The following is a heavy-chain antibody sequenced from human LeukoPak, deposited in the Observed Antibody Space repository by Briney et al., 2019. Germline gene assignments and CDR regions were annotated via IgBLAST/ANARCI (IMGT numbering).Heavy chain of an antibody. D-gene: IGHD1-26*01. CDR1: GFTFNQYA. CDR3: ARQGEVGAALLVDY. Sequence: PGGSLRLSCAASGFTFNQYAIHWVRQAPGKGLEWVAVISFDGNNKCYADSVKGRFTISRDNSKNSLSLQMNSLRPEDTAVYYCARQGEVGAALLVDYWGQGTLVTVSS. CDR2: ISFDGNNK. J-gene: IGHJ4*02. V-gene: IGHV3-30-3*01.